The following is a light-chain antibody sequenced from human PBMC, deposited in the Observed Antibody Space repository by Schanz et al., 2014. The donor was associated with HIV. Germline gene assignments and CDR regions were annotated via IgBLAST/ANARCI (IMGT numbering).Light chain of an antibody. CDR2: GAS. J-gene: IGKJ1*01. Sequence: ETVMTQSPATLSVSPGERVTLSCRASQSVSTRLAWYLQRPGQAPRLLISGASTRATGIPARFSGSGSGTEFTLTISSLEPEDIAVYYCQQYASSTPGTFGQGTKVEIK. V-gene: IGKV3-15*01. CDR1: QSVSTR. CDR3: QQYASSTPGT.